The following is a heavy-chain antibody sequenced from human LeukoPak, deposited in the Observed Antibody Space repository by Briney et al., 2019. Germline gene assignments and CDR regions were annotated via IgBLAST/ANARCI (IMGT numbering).Heavy chain of an antibody. CDR3: ARLRYTGTSQYYFDS. J-gene: IGHJ4*02. CDR1: GDSVSSFY. CDR2: IYSKGTT. D-gene: IGHD1-26*01. Sequence: SETLSLTCAVSGDSVSSFYWSWVRQSAGKGLECIGRIYSKGTTKYNLSLKSRVTISLDQSKNQFSLYLSSVTAADTAVYYCARLRYTGTSQYYFDSWGQGFLVTVSS. V-gene: IGHV4-4*07.